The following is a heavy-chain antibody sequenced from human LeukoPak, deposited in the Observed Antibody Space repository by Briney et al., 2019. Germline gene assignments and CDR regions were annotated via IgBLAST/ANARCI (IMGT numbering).Heavy chain of an antibody. CDR3: ARTDGIVVVTASVAVFDP. Sequence: ASVKVSCKASGYTFTGYYMHWVRQAPGQGLEWMGWINPNSGGTNYAQKFQGRVTVTRDTSISTAYMGLSRLRSDDTAVYYCARTDGIVVVTASVAVFDPWGQGTLVTVSS. V-gene: IGHV1-2*02. J-gene: IGHJ5*02. CDR1: GYTFTGYY. D-gene: IGHD2-21*02. CDR2: INPNSGGT.